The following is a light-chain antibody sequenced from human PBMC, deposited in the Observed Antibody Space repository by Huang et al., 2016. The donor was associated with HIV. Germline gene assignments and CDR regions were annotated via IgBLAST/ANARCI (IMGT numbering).Light chain of an antibody. J-gene: IGKJ2*01. CDR1: KSVSSSY. CDR2: GTS. V-gene: IGKV3-20*01. Sequence: EIVLTQSPGTLSLSPGERATLSCRASKSVSSSYLAWYRQRPGQAPRRVIYGTSNRATGIPDRFSGSGAGTDFTLTISRLEPEDFAVYYCQQYGSSYTFGQGTKLEIK. CDR3: QQYGSSYT.